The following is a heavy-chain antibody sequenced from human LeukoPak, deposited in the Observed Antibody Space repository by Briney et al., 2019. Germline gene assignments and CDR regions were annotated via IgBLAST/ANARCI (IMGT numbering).Heavy chain of an antibody. J-gene: IGHJ4*02. D-gene: IGHD2-15*01. CDR2: INHTGST. Sequence: SETLSLTCAVYGGSFSSYYWSWIRQSPGRGLEWIGEINHTGSTYYNPSLKSRVSISEDTSKNQFSLKLSSVTAADVAVYYCARGVRVADYWGQGTLVTVSS. CDR3: ARGVRVADY. V-gene: IGHV4-34*01. CDR1: GGSFSSYY.